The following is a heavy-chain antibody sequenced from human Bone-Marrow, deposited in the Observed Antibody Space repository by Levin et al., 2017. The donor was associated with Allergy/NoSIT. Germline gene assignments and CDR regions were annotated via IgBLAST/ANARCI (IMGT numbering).Heavy chain of an antibody. CDR3: AREIGFCSNTTCYSSDGNYYAMDV. V-gene: IGHV4-59*01. Sequence: PSETLSLTCTVSGASIRDYSWSWVRQPPGKDLEWIGYIHSSGGTNYKPTLRSRVTMSIDTSKNQFSLKLTSATAADTAVYFCAREIGFCSNTTCYSSDGNYYAMDVWGQGTTVTVSS. CDR2: IHSSGGT. J-gene: IGHJ6*02. D-gene: IGHD2-2*01. CDR1: GASIRDYS.